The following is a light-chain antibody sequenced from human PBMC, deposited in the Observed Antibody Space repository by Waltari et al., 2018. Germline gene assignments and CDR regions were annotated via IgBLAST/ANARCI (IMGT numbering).Light chain of an antibody. CDR2: DAS. V-gene: IGKV1-5*01. CDR1: QSISSW. CDR3: QQYNSYWT. Sequence: DIQMTQSPSTLSASVGDRVPITCRASQSISSWLAWYQQKPGKAPKLLIYDASSLERGVPSRFSGSGSGTEFTLTISSLQPDDFATYYCQQYNSYWTFGQGTKVEIK. J-gene: IGKJ1*01.